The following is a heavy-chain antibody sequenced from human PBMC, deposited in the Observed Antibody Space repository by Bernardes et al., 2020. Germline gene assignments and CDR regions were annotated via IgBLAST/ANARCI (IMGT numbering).Heavy chain of an antibody. CDR2: ISYSGST. CDR1: GGSIGGYY. V-gene: IGHV4-59*01. CDR3: ARAHYDFWSGSARFYYYMDV. D-gene: IGHD3-3*01. Sequence: SETLSLTCTVSGGSIGGYYWSWIRQPPGKGLEWIGYISYSGSTNYNPSLQSRVTMSVDMSKNQFSLKLSSVTAADTAVYTCARAHYDFWSGSARFYYYMDVWGKGTTVTVSS. J-gene: IGHJ6*03.